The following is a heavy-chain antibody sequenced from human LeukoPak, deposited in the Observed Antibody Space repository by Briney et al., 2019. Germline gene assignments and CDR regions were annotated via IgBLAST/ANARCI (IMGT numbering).Heavy chain of an antibody. Sequence: GGSLRLSCAASGFIFSSYDMHWVRQATGKGLEWVSVIGTAGDTYYPGSVKGRFTISRENAKNSLYLQMNSLRAGDTAVYYCARAYYDFWSGQASDAFDIWGQGTMVTVSS. V-gene: IGHV3-13*01. CDR1: GFIFSSYD. J-gene: IGHJ3*02. CDR2: IGTAGDT. D-gene: IGHD3-3*01. CDR3: ARAYYDFWSGQASDAFDI.